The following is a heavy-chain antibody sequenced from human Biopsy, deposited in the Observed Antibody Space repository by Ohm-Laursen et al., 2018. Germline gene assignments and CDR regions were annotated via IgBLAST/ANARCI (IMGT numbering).Heavy chain of an antibody. CDR3: GRAVRNQLLTDP. V-gene: IGHV1-8*01. CDR1: GYTFTSYD. J-gene: IGHJ5*02. CDR2: LNPVSGNS. D-gene: IGHD1-7*01. Sequence: ASVKVSCNASGYTFTSYDITWVRQASGQGPEWIGWLNPVSGNSNFGQKFRGRVTVTSDTSISTAYMELSGLTSDDTATYYCGRAVRNQLLTDPWGQGTLVAVTS.